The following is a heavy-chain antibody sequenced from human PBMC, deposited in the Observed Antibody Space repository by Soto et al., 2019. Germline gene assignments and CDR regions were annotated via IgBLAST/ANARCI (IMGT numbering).Heavy chain of an antibody. V-gene: IGHV3-33*01. CDR1: GFTFSSYG. Sequence: GGSLRLSCAASGFTFSSYGMHWVRQAPGKGLEWVAVIWYDGSNKYYADSVKGRFTISRDNSKNTLYLQMNSLRAEDTAVYYCARDDNGVAGTLDYWGQGTLVTVSS. D-gene: IGHD6-19*01. CDR2: IWYDGSNK. J-gene: IGHJ4*02. CDR3: ARDDNGVAGTLDY.